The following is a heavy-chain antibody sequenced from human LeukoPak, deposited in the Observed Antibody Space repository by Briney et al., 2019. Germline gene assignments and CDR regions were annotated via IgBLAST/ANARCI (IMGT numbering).Heavy chain of an antibody. CDR2: ISAYNGNT. Sequence: ASVKVSCKASGYTFTSYGISWVRQAPGQGLEWMGWISAYNGNTNYAQKLQGRVTMTTDTSTSTAYMELRSLRSDDTAVYYCARDLVIIDYGDYSDYWGQGTLVTVPS. D-gene: IGHD4-17*01. CDR1: GYTFTSYG. CDR3: ARDLVIIDYGDYSDY. V-gene: IGHV1-18*01. J-gene: IGHJ4*02.